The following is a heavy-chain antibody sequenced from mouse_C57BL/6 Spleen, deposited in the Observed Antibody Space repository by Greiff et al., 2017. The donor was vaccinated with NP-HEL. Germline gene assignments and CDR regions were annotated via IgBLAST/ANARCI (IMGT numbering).Heavy chain of an antibody. CDR2: INYDGSST. V-gene: IGHV5-16*01. CDR1: GFTFSDYY. D-gene: IGHD1-1*01. Sequence: EVQRVESEGGLVQPGSSMKLSCTASGFTFSDYYMAWVRQVPEKGLEWVANINYDGSSTYYLDSLKSRFIISRDNAKNILYLQMSSLKSEDTATYDCARGGSSYDWYFDVWGTGTTVTVSS. CDR3: ARGGSSYDWYFDV. J-gene: IGHJ1*03.